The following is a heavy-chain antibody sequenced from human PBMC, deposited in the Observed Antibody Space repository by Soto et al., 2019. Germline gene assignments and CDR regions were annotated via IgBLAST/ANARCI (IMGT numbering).Heavy chain of an antibody. J-gene: IGHJ6*02. CDR1: GFTFSNNA. V-gene: IGHV3-30-3*01. CDR2: ISYDGSNK. CDR3: ARGTTTSAFSAMDV. D-gene: IGHD1-1*01. Sequence: ESGGGVVQPGRSLRLSCAASGFTFSNNAMDWVRQAPGKGLEWAAVISYDGSNKYIAESVKGRFTISRDNSKNTLFLQMNSLRAEDTAVYYCARGTTTSAFSAMDVWGQGTTVTVSS.